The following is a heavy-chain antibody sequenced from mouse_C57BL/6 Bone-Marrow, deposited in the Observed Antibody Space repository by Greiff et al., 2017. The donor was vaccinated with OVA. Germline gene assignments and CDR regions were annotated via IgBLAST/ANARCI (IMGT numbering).Heavy chain of an antibody. CDR3: ARGAYRTH. Sequence: VQLQQSGAELARPGASVKLSCKASGYTFTSYGISWVKQRTGQGLEWIGEIYPGSGNTYYNEKFKGKATLTADKSSSTAYMELRSLTSEDSAVYFCARGAYRTHWGQGTTLTVSS. V-gene: IGHV1-81*01. CDR1: GYTFTSYG. J-gene: IGHJ2*01. D-gene: IGHD2-12*01. CDR2: IYPGSGNT.